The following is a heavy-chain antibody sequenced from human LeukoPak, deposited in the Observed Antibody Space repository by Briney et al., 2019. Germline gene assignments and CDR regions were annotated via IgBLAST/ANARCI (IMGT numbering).Heavy chain of an antibody. D-gene: IGHD3-3*01. CDR2: INHSGST. V-gene: IGHV4-34*01. CDR1: GGSFSGYY. Sequence: SETLSLTCAVYGGSFSGYYWSWIRQPPGKGLEWIGEINHSGSTNYNPSLKSRVTISVDTSKNQFSLKLSSVTAADTAVYYCARRPDRSLRFLERYYHYMDVWGKGTTVTVSS. J-gene: IGHJ6*03. CDR3: ARRPDRSLRFLERYYHYMDV.